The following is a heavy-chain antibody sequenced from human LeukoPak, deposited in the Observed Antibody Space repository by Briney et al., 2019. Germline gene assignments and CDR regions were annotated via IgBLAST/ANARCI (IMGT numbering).Heavy chain of an antibody. V-gene: IGHV1-2*02. Sequence: ASVKVSCKASGYTFTGYYMHWVRQAPGQGLEWMGWINPNSGGTNYAQKFQGRVTMTRDTSISTAYMELSRLRSDDTAVYYCARGDVDTAMVIDYWGQGTLVTVSS. J-gene: IGHJ4*02. CDR3: ARGDVDTAMVIDY. CDR1: GYTFTGYY. D-gene: IGHD5-18*01. CDR2: INPNSGGT.